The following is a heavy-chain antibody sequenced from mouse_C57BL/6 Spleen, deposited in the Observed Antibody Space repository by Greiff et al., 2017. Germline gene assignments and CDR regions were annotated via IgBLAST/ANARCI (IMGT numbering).Heavy chain of an antibody. D-gene: IGHD2-4*01. V-gene: IGHV1-64*01. J-gene: IGHJ3*01. CDR1: GYTFTSYW. CDR2: IHPNSGST. Sequence: VQLQQPGAELVKPGASVKLSCKASGYTFTSYWMHWVKQRPGQGLEWIGMIHPNSGSTNYNEKFKSKATLTVDKSSSTAYMQLSSLTSEDSAVYYCARDDYDWVFAYWGQGTLVTVSA. CDR3: ARDDYDWVFAY.